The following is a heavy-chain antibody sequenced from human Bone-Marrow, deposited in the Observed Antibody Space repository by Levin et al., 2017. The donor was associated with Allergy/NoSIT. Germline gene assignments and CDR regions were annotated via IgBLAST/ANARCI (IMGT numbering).Heavy chain of an antibody. D-gene: IGHD2-15*01. V-gene: IGHV4-4*09. CDR3: ARLTECFGGACYSYGWLDP. Sequence: ESLKISCTVSGDSISDSYWTWIRQPPGQGLEWIGQIQNRGSTYYNPSLESRVAISVDTSKNQVSLTLNSVTATDTAVYFCARLTECFGGACYSYGWLDPWGQGILVMVSS. J-gene: IGHJ5*02. CDR1: GDSISDSY. CDR2: IQNRGST.